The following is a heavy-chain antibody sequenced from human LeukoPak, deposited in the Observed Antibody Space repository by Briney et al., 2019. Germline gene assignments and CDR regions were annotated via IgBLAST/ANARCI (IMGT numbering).Heavy chain of an antibody. CDR3: ARIKGVRRITMIVDQWFDP. J-gene: IGHJ5*02. Sequence: PGGSLRLSCAASGFTFSNAWMSWVRQAPGKGLEWVSYISSSGSTIYYADSVKGRFTISRDNAKNSLYLQMNSLRAEDTAVYYCARIKGVRRITMIVDQWFDPWGQGTLVTVSS. CDR2: ISSSGSTI. CDR1: GFTFSNAW. V-gene: IGHV3-11*04. D-gene: IGHD3-22*01.